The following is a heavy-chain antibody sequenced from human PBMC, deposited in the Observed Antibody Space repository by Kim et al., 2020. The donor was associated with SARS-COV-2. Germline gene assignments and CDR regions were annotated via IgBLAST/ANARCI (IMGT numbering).Heavy chain of an antibody. CDR3: ARESGSGSYYDTIYYYYYGLDV. Sequence: GGSLRLSCAASGFTFRTHSMNWVRQAPGKGLEWVSAISTSGSDLFYADSVKGRFTISRNNAQNSLYLQMDSLRAEDTAVYYCARESGSGSYYDTIYYYYYGLDVWGQGTTVTVSS. CDR2: ISTSGSDL. J-gene: IGHJ6*02. D-gene: IGHD3-10*01. V-gene: IGHV3-21*06. CDR1: GFTFRTHS.